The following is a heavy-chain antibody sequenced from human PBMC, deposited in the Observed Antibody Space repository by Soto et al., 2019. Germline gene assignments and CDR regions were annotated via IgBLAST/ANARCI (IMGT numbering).Heavy chain of an antibody. CDR3: ARISCKGGSGYFAFDH. V-gene: IGHV1-18*01. CDR2: ISTYNANT. Sequence: ASVKVSCKASGYIFSNYGISWVRQAPGQGLEWMGWISTYNANTYYAQKFRGRVAMTRDTSTSTAYMELRSLRSEDTAVYFCARISCKGGSGYFAFDHGGKGTLVTVSS. D-gene: IGHD5-12*01. J-gene: IGHJ4*02. CDR1: GYIFSNYG.